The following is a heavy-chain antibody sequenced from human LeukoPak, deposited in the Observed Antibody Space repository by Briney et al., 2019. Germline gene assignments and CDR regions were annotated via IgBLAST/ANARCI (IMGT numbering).Heavy chain of an antibody. CDR1: GFTFSSYW. CDR3: ARDLGGDSGWSYGMDV. Sequence: GGSLRLSCAASGFTFSSYWMHWVRQAPGKGLVWVSHINSDGSSTNYADSVKGRFTISRDNAKNTLYLQMNSLRAEDTAVFYCARDLGGDSGWSYGMDVWGQGTTVTVSS. CDR2: INSDGSST. J-gene: IGHJ6*02. D-gene: IGHD2-21*02. V-gene: IGHV3-74*01.